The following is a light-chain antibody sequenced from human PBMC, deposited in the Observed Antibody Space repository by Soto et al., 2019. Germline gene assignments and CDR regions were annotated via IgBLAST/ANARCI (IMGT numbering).Light chain of an antibody. CDR2: AAS. CDR3: QQSYSTPPT. V-gene: IGKV1-8*01. CDR1: QGISSY. J-gene: IGKJ1*01. Sequence: AIRMTQSPSSLSASTGDRVNITFRASQGISSYLAWYQQKPGKAPKLLIYAASSLQSGVPSRFSGSGSGTDFTLTISSLQPEDFATYYCQQSYSTPPTFGQGTKVDI.